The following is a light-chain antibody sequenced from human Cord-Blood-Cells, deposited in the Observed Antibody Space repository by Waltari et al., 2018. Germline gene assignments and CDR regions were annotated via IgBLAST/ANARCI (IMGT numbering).Light chain of an antibody. J-gene: IGKJ1*01. CDR2: AAS. CDR1: QSISSY. CDR3: QQSYSTPPT. Sequence: DIQMTQSPSSLSASVGDRVTITCRASQSISSYLNWYQQKPGKAPKLLIYAASSLQSGVPSRFSGSGSGNDFTLTISSLQPEDFATYYCQQSYSTPPTFGQGTKVEIK. V-gene: IGKV1-39*01.